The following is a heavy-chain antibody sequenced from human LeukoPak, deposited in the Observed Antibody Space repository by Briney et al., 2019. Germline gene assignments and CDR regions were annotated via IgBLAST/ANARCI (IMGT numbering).Heavy chain of an antibody. D-gene: IGHD3-9*01. CDR2: IYYSGST. CDR3: ARGGSDYDILTGYSPAFDY. J-gene: IGHJ4*02. CDR1: GGSISSSSYY. V-gene: IGHV4-39*01. Sequence: SETLSLTCTVSGGSISSSSYYWGWLRQPPGKGLEWIGSIYYSGSTYYNPSLKSRVTISVDTSKNQFSLKLSSVTAADTAVYYCARGGSDYDILTGYSPAFDYWGQGTLVTVSS.